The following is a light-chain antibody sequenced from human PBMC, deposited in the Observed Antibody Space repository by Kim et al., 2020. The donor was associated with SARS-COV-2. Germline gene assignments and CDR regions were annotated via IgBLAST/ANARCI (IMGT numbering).Light chain of an antibody. J-gene: IGKJ2*01. CDR1: QTISSW. CDR2: EAS. CDR3: QQYNNYLYS. Sequence: SASGGDRVTITCRASQTISSWLAWYQQKPGKAPKLLIYEASSLASGVPSTFSGSGSGTEFTLTISSLQPDDFATYYCQQYNNYLYSFGQGTKLEI. V-gene: IGKV1-5*03.